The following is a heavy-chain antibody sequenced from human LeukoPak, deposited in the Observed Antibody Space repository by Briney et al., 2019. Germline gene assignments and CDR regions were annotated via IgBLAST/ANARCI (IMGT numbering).Heavy chain of an antibody. V-gene: IGHV3-21*01. J-gene: IGHJ4*02. CDR1: GFTFDDCA. D-gene: IGHD6-13*01. CDR3: ARGLEQQLVPVY. Sequence: GGSLRLSCAASGFTFDDCAMHWVRQAPGKGLEWVSSISSSSSYIYYADSVKGRFTISRDNAKNSLYLQMNSLRAEDTAVYYCARGLEQQLVPVYWGQGTLVTVSS. CDR2: ISSSSSYI.